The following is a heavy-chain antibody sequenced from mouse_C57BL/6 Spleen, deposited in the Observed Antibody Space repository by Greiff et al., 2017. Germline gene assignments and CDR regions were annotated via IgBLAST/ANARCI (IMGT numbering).Heavy chain of an antibody. J-gene: IGHJ2*01. CDR3: TRWDYYGSKDY. CDR1: GFTFKDDY. Sequence: EVQLVESGAELVRPGASVKLSCTASGFTFKDDYMHWVKQRPKQGLEWIGWIDPYNGDTHYAPKFKGKATITADTSSNTAYLQLSSLTSEDTAVYYCTRWDYYGSKDYWGQGTTLTVSS. CDR2: IDPYNGDT. V-gene: IGHV14-4*01. D-gene: IGHD1-1*01.